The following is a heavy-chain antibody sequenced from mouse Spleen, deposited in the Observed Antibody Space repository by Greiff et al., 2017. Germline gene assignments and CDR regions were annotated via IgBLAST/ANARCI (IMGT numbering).Heavy chain of an antibody. V-gene: IGHV3-6*01. J-gene: IGHJ4*01. CDR3: ARVGTTVVATGGAMDY. D-gene: IGHD1-1*01. CDR1: GYSITSGYY. CDR2: ISYDGSN. Sequence: EVQLQQSGPGLVKPSQSLSLTCSVTGYSITSGYYWNWIRQFPGNKLEWMGYISYDGSNNYNPSLKNRISITRDTSKNQFFLKLNSVTTEDTATYYCARVGTTVVATGGAMDYWGQGTSVTVSS.